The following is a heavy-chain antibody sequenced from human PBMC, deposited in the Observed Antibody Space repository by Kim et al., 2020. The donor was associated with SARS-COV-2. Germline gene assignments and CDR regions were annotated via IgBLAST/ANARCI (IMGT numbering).Heavy chain of an antibody. J-gene: IGHJ3*02. CDR3: ARESSYGSGSYYGDAFDI. CDR2: ISYDGSNK. V-gene: IGHV3-30*04. CDR1: GFTFSSYA. Sequence: GGSLRLSCAASGFTFSSYAMHWVRQAPGKGLEWVAVISYDGSNKYYADSVKGRFTISRDNSKNTLYLQMNSLRAEDTAVYYCARESSYGSGSYYGDAFDIWGQGTMVTVSS. D-gene: IGHD3-10*01.